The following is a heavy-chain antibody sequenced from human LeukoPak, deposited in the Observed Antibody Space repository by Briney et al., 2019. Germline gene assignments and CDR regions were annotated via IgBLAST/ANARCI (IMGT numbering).Heavy chain of an antibody. CDR3: AKYGKSGWSIDS. CDR2: IYHTGAT. D-gene: IGHD6-19*01. J-gene: IGHJ4*02. Sequence: PSETLSLTCTVSGGSIGGDYWTWIRQPPGKGLQYIGYIYHTGATNYNPSLKSRVTMSVDTSKNQFSLKLNSVTAADTAVYFCAKYGKSGWSIDSWGQGTLVTVSS. CDR1: GGSIGGDY. V-gene: IGHV4-59*08.